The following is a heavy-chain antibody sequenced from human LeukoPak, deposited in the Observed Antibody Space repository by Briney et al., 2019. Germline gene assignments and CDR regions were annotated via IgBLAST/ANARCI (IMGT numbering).Heavy chain of an antibody. CDR2: INQDGSGK. V-gene: IGHV3-7*01. D-gene: IGHD2-2*01. J-gene: IGHJ4*02. CDR3: ARPAVEYCSSTSCHNYFEY. CDR1: GFTFRSYW. Sequence: GGSLRLSCAASGFTFRSYWMSWVRQAPGKGLEWVADINQDGSGKYYVDSVKGRFTISRDNAKNSLYLQMNSLRAEDTAVFYCARPAVEYCSSTSCHNYFEYWGQGTLVTVSS.